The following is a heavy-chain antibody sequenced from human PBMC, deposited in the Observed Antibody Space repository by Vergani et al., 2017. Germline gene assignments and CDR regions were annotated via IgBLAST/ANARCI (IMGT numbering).Heavy chain of an antibody. CDR3: ARDEPFPAATPRPDGIDY. V-gene: IGHV1-69*14. Sequence: QVQLVQSGAEVKKPGSSVKVSCKASGGTFSSYAISWVRQAPGQGLEWMGRIIPIFGTANYAQKFQGRVTITADKSTSTAYMELSSLRSEETAVYYCARDEPFPAATPRPDGIDYWGQGTLVTGSS. D-gene: IGHD2-2*01. J-gene: IGHJ4*02. CDR2: IIPIFGTA. CDR1: GGTFSSYA.